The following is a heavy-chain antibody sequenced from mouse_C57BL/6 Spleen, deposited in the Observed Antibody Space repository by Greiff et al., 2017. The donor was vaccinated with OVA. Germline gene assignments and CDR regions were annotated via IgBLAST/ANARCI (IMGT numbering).Heavy chain of an antibody. CDR3: ASAGTYYFDY. J-gene: IGHJ2*01. Sequence: VQLKESGPVLVKPGASVKMSCKASGYTFTDYYMNWVKQSHGQSLEWIGFITPYNGGTSYNQKFKGKATLTVDKSSSTAYMELNSLTSEDSAVYYCASAGTYYFDYWGQGTTLTVSS. CDR1: GYTFTDYY. V-gene: IGHV1-19*01. CDR2: ITPYNGGT. D-gene: IGHD4-1*01.